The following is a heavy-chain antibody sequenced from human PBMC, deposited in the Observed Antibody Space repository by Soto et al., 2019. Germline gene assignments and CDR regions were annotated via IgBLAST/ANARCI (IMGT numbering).Heavy chain of an antibody. CDR2: ISAYNGNT. D-gene: IGHD5-18*01. V-gene: IGHV1-18*01. Sequence: QVQLVQSGAEVKKPGASVKVSCKASGYTFTSYGISWVRQAPGQGLECMARISAYNGNTNYAQQLQGRVTMTTDTTTSTAEMALRSLRSDATAVYYCASAVDTASNKGRNWFDPWGQGTLVTVSS. CDR1: GYTFTSYG. J-gene: IGHJ5*02. CDR3: ASAVDTASNKGRNWFDP.